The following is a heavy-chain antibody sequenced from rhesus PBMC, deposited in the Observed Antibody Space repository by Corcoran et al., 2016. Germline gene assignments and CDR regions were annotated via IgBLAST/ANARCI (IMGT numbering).Heavy chain of an antibody. D-gene: IGHD6-37*01. J-gene: IGHJ4*01. V-gene: IGHV4-147*01. Sequence: QVQLQESGPGLVKPSETLSLTCAVSGYSIPSPSRVWTLQPPGKGLEWIGRIYGYSGSTIYGPSLKSRVTISTDTSKNQVSLRLTSVTAADTAVYFCAAGAGWSVSWGQGILVTVSS. CDR2: IYGYSGST. CDR3: AAGAGWSVS. CDR1: GYSIPSPS.